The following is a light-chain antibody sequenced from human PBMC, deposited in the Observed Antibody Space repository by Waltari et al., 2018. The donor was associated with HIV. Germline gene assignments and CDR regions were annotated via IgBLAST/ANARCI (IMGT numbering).Light chain of an antibody. Sequence: SYELTQPPSVSVSPGQTARITCSGDALSKQYAFWYQQKPGQAPVSVIFKDTERPSGIPERFSGSSSGTKVTLTISGVQAEDEADFYCQSADSTGKVVFGGGTKLTVL. CDR3: QSADSTGKVV. CDR1: ALSKQY. V-gene: IGLV3-25*03. CDR2: KDT. J-gene: IGLJ2*01.